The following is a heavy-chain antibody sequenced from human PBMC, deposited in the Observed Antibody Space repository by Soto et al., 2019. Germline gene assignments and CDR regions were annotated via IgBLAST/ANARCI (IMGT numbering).Heavy chain of an antibody. CDR2: ISYDGSNK. J-gene: IGHJ3*02. V-gene: IGHV3-30*18. Sequence: PGGSLRLSCAASGFTFSSYGMHWVRQAPGKGLEWVAVISYDGSNKYYADSVKGRFTISRDNSKNTLYLQMNSLRAEDTAVYYCAKGVGVTIFGVAVDAFDIWGQGTMVTVSS. D-gene: IGHD3-3*01. CDR3: AKGVGVTIFGVAVDAFDI. CDR1: GFTFSSYG.